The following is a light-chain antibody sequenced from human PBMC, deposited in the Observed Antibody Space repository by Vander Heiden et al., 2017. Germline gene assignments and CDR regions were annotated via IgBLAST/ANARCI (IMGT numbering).Light chain of an antibody. Sequence: DIQMTQPPSSLSASVGDRVTITCRASQSVTSFLNWYQQKSGQAPKLLIYAASSLHTGVPSRFSGRGSGTDFSLTIRSLQPEDFATYYCQQSYIIPFTFGPGTKVDMK. CDR1: QSVTSF. CDR3: QQSYIIPFT. CDR2: AAS. V-gene: IGKV1-39*01. J-gene: IGKJ3*01.